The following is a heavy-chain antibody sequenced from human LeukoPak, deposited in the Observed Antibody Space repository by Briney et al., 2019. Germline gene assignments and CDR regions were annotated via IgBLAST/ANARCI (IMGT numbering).Heavy chain of an antibody. Sequence: ASVKVSCKASGYTFTGYFMHWVRQAPGQGLEWMGWINPNSGGTNYAQKFHGRVTMTRDTSISTAYMELSRLRSDDTAVYYCASSIVYCSSTSCYFNWGQGTLVTVSS. CDR2: INPNSGGT. CDR1: GYTFTGYF. CDR3: ASSIVYCSSTSCYFN. V-gene: IGHV1-2*02. J-gene: IGHJ4*02. D-gene: IGHD2-2*01.